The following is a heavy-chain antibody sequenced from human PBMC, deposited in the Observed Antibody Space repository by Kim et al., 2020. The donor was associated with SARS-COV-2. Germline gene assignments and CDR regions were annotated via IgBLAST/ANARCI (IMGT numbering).Heavy chain of an antibody. CDR2: IIPIFGTA. J-gene: IGHJ4*02. D-gene: IGHD1-7*01. CDR3: AIDITGTTSRDY. Sequence: SVKVCKASGGTFSSYAISWVRQAPGQGLEWMGGIIPIFGTANYAQKFQGRVTITADESTSTAYMELSSLRSEDTAVYYCAIDITGTTSRDYWGQGTLVT. CDR1: GGTFSSYA. V-gene: IGHV1-69*13.